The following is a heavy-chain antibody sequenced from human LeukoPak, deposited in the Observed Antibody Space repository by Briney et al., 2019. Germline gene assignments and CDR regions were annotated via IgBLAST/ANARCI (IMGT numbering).Heavy chain of an antibody. J-gene: IGHJ4*02. Sequence: GESLKISCKGSGYSFTSYWIGWVRQMPGKGLEWMGIIYPGDSDTRYSPSFQGQVTISADKSISTAYLQWSSLKASDTAMYYCARSMTTVVTRPYYFDYWGQGTLVTVSS. D-gene: IGHD4-23*01. V-gene: IGHV5-51*01. CDR3: ARSMTTVVTRPYYFDY. CDR1: GYSFTSYW. CDR2: IYPGDSDT.